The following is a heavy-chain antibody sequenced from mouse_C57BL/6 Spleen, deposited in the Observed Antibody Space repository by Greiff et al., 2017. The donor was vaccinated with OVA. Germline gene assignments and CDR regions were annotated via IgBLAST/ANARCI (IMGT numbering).Heavy chain of an antibody. Sequence: VQLQQSGPELVKPGASVKISCKASGYSFTGYYMNWVKQSPEKSLEWIGEINPSTGGTTYNQKFKAKATLTVDKSSSTAYMQLKSLTSEDSAVYYCARRPVSYWGQGTTLTVSS. J-gene: IGHJ2*01. CDR3: ARRPVSY. CDR1: GYSFTGYY. V-gene: IGHV1-42*01. CDR2: INPSTGGT. D-gene: IGHD2-12*01.